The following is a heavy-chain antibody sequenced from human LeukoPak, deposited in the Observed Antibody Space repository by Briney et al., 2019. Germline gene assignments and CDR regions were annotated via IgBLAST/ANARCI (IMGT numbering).Heavy chain of an antibody. CDR3: ATFFDS. J-gene: IGHJ5*01. CDR1: GGSISRDTYY. V-gene: IGHV4-39*05. CDR2: IYYTGTT. D-gene: IGHD3-16*01. Sequence: SETPSLTCTVSGGSISRDTYYWGWIRQSPGKGLEWIGTIYYTGTTYYNPSLKSRVTLSIDTSKNQFSLNLTSVTAADTAIYYCATFFDSWGLGTLVTVSS.